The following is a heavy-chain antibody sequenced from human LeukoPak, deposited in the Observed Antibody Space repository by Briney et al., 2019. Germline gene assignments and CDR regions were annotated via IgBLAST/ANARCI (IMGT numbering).Heavy chain of an antibody. V-gene: IGHV3-53*01. J-gene: IGHJ4*02. CDR3: ARGSAQIAEDYFDH. CDR2: LYSDGRT. Sequence: PGGSLRLSCAASGFTVNSNYMNWVRQAPGKGLEWVSVLYSDGRTYYADSVKGRFTISRDTSKNTLYLQVNSLRAEDTAVYYCARGSAQIAEDYFDHWGQGILVTVSS. CDR1: GFTVNSNY. D-gene: IGHD6-13*01.